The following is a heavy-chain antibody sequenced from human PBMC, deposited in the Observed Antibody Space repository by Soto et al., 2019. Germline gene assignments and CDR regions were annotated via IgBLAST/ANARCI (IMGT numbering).Heavy chain of an antibody. J-gene: IGHJ4*02. CDR1: GFTFSDHY. CDR3: TRVRLDRSRSSDY. Sequence: EVQLVESGGGLVQPEGSLSRSCAASGFTFSDHYMDWVLQAPGNELEWVGRIKNTANIYTTESAEPVKGRFIISRDDSKNTVSLQMNRLKPDATAVYYCTRVRLDRSRSSDYWGPGILVTVSS. D-gene: IGHD6-19*01. CDR2: IKNTANIYTT. V-gene: IGHV3-72*01.